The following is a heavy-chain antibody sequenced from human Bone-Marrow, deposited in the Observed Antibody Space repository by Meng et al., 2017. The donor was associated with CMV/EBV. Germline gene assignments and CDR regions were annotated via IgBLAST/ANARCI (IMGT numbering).Heavy chain of an antibody. D-gene: IGHD3-3*01. CDR3: ARESLLYYDFWSGYLPGTRNWFDP. CDR2: MNPNSGNT. Sequence: ASVKVSCKASGYTFTSYDINWVRQATGQGLEWMGWMNPNSGNTGYAQKFQGRVTMTRNTSISTAYMELSSLRSEDTAVYYCARESLLYYDFWSGYLPGTRNWFDPWGQGTLVTVPS. CDR1: GYTFTSYD. V-gene: IGHV1-8*01. J-gene: IGHJ5*02.